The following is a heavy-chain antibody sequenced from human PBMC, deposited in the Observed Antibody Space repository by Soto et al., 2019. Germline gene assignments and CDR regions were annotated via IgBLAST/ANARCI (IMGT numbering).Heavy chain of an antibody. CDR2: ISPGSRYP. CDR3: VRGGGPRPFLP. D-gene: IGHD2-15*01. Sequence: GSLRLSCAGSGFTFGDSYMSWIRQAPGEGLEWLSYISPGSRYPAYADSVKGRFTISRDNAKRSLYLQMMSLTAEDTAIYYCVRGGGPRPFLPWGQGTMVTLS. V-gene: IGHV3-11*06. CDR1: GFTFGDSY. J-gene: IGHJ5*02.